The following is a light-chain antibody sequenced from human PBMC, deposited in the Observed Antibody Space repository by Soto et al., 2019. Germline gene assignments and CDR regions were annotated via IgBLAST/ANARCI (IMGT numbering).Light chain of an antibody. V-gene: IGKV3-15*01. J-gene: IGKJ1*01. CDR2: DES. CDR3: QQYNNWPRT. Sequence: EIVMTQSPATLSVSPGERATLSCRASQSVSNNLAWYQQKPGQAPRLLIYDESTRATGIPARFSGSGSGTEFTLTISSLQSEDFAVYYCQQYNNWPRTFGQGTKVEIK. CDR1: QSVSNN.